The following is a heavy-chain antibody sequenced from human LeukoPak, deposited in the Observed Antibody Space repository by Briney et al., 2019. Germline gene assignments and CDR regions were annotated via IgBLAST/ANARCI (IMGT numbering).Heavy chain of an antibody. CDR3: GRVRGDYGGGSDC. D-gene: IGHD4-23*01. Sequence: PGGSLRLSCAASGFTFSSYSMNWVRQAPGKGLEWVANIKQDGSEKYYVDSVKGRFTISRDNAKNSLYLQMNSLRDEDTAVYYCGRVRGDYGGGSDCWGQGALVTVSS. J-gene: IGHJ4*02. CDR1: GFTFSSYS. V-gene: IGHV3-7*01. CDR2: IKQDGSEK.